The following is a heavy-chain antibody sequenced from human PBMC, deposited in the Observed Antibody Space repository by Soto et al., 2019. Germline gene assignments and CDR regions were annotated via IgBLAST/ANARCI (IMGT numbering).Heavy chain of an antibody. CDR3: AREYTAWPLAYGLDV. V-gene: IGHV3-21*01. J-gene: IGHJ6*02. CDR1: GFIFSNYS. CDR2: ISSRSDI. Sequence: GESLKISCVGSGFIFSNYSINWVRPAPGKGLEWVSSISSRSDIYYAESVKGRFTISRDNAKNSVSLQMNSLRAEDTAVYYCAREYTAWPLAYGLDVWGQGTTVTVSS. D-gene: IGHD2-2*02.